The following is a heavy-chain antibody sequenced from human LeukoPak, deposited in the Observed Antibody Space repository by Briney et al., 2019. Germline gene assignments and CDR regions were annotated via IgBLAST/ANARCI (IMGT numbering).Heavy chain of an antibody. CDR3: ASTFGEFLFDY. V-gene: IGHV4-38-2*01. CDR2: IYHSGST. J-gene: IGHJ4*02. CDR1: GYSISSGYY. D-gene: IGHD3-10*01. Sequence: SETLSLTCAVSGYSISSGYYWGWIRQPPGKGLEWIGSIYHSGSTYYNPSLKSRVTISVDTSKNQFSLKLSSVTAADTAVYYCASTFGEFLFDYWGQGTLVSVSS.